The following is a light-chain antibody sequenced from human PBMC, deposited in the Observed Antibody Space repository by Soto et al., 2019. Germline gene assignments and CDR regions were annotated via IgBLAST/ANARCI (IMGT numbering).Light chain of an antibody. CDR2: GAS. Sequence: EILLTQSPSTLSLSPGEGVTLSCRASQSVTVNSLAWYQQKPGQAPRLLIYGASSRATGIPDRFSGSGSGTDFTLTISRLEPEDFAVYCCQQYGSSPRTFGLGTKVDIK. J-gene: IGKJ1*01. CDR1: QSVTVNS. CDR3: QQYGSSPRT. V-gene: IGKV3-20*01.